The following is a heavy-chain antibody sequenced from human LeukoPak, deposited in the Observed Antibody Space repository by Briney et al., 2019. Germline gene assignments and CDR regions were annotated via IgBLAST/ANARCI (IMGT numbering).Heavy chain of an antibody. J-gene: IGHJ4*02. Sequence: KPSQTLSLTCTVSGGSISSGDYYWSWIRQPPGKGLGWIGYIYYSGSTYYNPSLKSRVTISVDTSKNQFSLKLSSVTAADTAVYYCARGTKFLWFGEPPGYWGQGTLVTVSS. CDR1: GGSISSGDYY. D-gene: IGHD3-10*01. CDR3: ARGTKFLWFGEPPGY. CDR2: IYYSGST. V-gene: IGHV4-30-4*01.